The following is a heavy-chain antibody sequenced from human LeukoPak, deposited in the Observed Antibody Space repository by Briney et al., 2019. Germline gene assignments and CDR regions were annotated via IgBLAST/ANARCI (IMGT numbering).Heavy chain of an antibody. V-gene: IGHV4-59*12. D-gene: IGHD6-13*01. CDR2: IYYSGST. Sequence: SETLSLTCTVSGGSISSYYWSWIRQPPGKGLEWIGYIYYSGSTNYNPSLKSRVTISVDTSKNQFSLKVTSVMAADTAMYFCARAGYSRWFDPWGQGTLVTVSS. CDR3: ARAGYSRWFDP. J-gene: IGHJ5*02. CDR1: GGSISSYY.